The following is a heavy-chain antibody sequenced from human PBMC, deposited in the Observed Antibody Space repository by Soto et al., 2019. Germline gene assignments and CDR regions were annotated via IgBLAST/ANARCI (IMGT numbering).Heavy chain of an antibody. J-gene: IGHJ6*02. CDR3: ARQFYNYYDSSGYPKTTYYYGMDV. CDR2: IYYSGST. D-gene: IGHD3-22*01. CDR1: GGSISSYY. Sequence: PSETLSLTCTVSGGSISSYYWSWIRQPPGKGLEWIGYIYYSGSTNYNPSLKSRVTISVDTSRNQFSLKLSSVTAADTAVYYCARQFYNYYDSSGYPKTTYYYGMDVWGQGTTVTVSS. V-gene: IGHV4-59*08.